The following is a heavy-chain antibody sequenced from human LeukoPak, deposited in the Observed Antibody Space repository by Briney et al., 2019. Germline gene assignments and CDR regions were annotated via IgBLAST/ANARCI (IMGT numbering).Heavy chain of an antibody. CDR3: ATKGYSYGNKADYYYYYYMAV. D-gene: IGHD5-18*01. Sequence: SVKVSCKAAGGTFSSYAISWVRQAPGQGLEWMGGIIPIFGTANYAQKFQGRVTITADKSTSTAYMELSSLRSEDTAVYYCATKGYSYGNKADYYYYYYMAVWGKGTTVTVSS. CDR2: IIPIFGTA. J-gene: IGHJ6*03. CDR1: GGTFSSYA. V-gene: IGHV1-69*06.